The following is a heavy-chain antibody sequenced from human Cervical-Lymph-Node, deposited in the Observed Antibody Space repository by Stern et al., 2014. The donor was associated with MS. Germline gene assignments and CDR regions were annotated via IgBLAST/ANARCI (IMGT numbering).Heavy chain of an antibody. D-gene: IGHD4-17*01. CDR3: ARTHTVTPEYCFDY. CDR2: IDWDGDK. CDR1: GFSLNTRGMC. J-gene: IGHJ4*02. V-gene: IGHV2-70*13. Sequence: QVTLRESGPALVKPTQSLKLTCTFSGFSLNTRGMCVSWIRQSPGKALEWLSLIDWDGDKYYNTSLKTRLTISKDTSKNQVVLTMTNMDPVDSATYYCARTHTVTPEYCFDYWGQGTLVTVSS.